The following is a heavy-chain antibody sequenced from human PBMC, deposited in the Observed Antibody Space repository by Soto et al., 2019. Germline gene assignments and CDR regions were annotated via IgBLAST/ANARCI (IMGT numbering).Heavy chain of an antibody. V-gene: IGHV3-23*01. D-gene: IGHD2-15*01. CDR3: SKDAIKYCSGGSCYSSDY. CDR1: GFTFSSYA. CDR2: ISGSGGST. Sequence: EVQLLESGGGLVQPGGSLRLSCAASGFTFSSYAMSWVRQAPGKGLEWVSAISGSGGSTYYADSVKGRFTISRDNSKNTLYLKMTSLRAEDTAVYYCSKDAIKYCSGGSCYSSDYWGHGTLVTVSS. J-gene: IGHJ4*01.